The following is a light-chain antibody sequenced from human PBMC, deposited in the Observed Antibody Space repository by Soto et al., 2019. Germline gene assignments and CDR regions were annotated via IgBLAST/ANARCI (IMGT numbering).Light chain of an antibody. CDR2: EVS. Sequence: QPVLAQPASVSGSPGQPIPISCTGISSDVGAYNYVSWYQQHPGKAPKLMIYEVSNRPSGVSDRFSGSKSGNTASLTISGLQAADEADYYCSSKRTTASLVFGTGTKVTVL. J-gene: IGLJ1*01. V-gene: IGLV2-14*01. CDR1: SSDVGAYNY. CDR3: SSKRTTASLV.